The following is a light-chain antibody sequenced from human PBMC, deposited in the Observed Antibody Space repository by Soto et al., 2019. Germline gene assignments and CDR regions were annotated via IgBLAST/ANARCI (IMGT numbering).Light chain of an antibody. CDR2: EVT. V-gene: IGLV2-14*01. J-gene: IGLJ1*01. Sequence: QSALTQPASVSGSPGQSITISCTGTSGDIGSYNRVSWYQQHPGKAPKLIIYEVTDRPSRVSNRFSCSKSGNTASLTISGLQAEDGAEYYCSPYTNINMRACVFGPGTKV. CDR1: SGDIGSYNR. CDR3: SPYTNINMRACV.